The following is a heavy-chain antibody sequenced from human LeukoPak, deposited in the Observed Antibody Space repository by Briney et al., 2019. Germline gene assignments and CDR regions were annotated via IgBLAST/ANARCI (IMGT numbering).Heavy chain of an antibody. J-gene: IGHJ6*02. V-gene: IGHV3-9*01. CDR1: GFTFDDYA. Sequence: PGRSLRLSCAASGFTFDDYAMHWVRQAPGKGLEWVSGISWNSDTIGYADSVKGRFTISKDNAKNSLFLQMSSLRAEDTALYYCGKAPPPGSYYYGLDVWGQGTTVTVSS. CDR3: GKAPPPGSYYYGLDV. CDR2: ISWNSDTI.